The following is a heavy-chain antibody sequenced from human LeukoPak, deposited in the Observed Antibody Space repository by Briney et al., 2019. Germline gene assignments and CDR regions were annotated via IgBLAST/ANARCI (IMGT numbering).Heavy chain of an antibody. Sequence: SETLSLTCAVSGDSISSSSYYWGWIRQPPGKGLEWIGNNHYNGNTYYNPSLKSRVTISLDTSKNQFSLKLSSVTAADTAVYYCAGFAVGATGVDYWGQGALVTVSS. D-gene: IGHD1-26*01. CDR2: NHYNGNT. J-gene: IGHJ4*02. CDR1: GDSISSSSYY. V-gene: IGHV4-39*07. CDR3: AGFAVGATGVDY.